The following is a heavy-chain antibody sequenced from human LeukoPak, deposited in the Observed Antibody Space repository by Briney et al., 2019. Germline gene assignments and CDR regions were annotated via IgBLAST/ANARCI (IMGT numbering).Heavy chain of an antibody. CDR2: INHSGRT. Sequence: SSETLSLTCAVYGGSFSGYYWSWIRQPPGKGLEWIGEINHSGRTNYNPSLKSRVTISVDTSKNQFSLKLSSVTAADAAVYYCARGLGRGTVFGVVITRVRWFDPWGQGTLVTVSS. CDR3: ARGLGRGTVFGVVITRVRWFDP. CDR1: GGSFSGYY. V-gene: IGHV4-34*01. J-gene: IGHJ5*02. D-gene: IGHD3-3*01.